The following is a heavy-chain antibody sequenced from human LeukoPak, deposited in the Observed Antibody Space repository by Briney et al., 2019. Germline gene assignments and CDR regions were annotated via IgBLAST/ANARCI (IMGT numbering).Heavy chain of an antibody. CDR3: ARDFRYHDSSGYYSFDY. CDR1: GGSISSSIYY. J-gene: IGHJ4*02. Sequence: SETLSLTCTVSGGSISSSIYYWGWIRQPPGKGLEWIGSIYYSGSTYYNPSLKSRVTISVDTSKNQFSLKLSSVTAADTAVYYCARDFRYHDSSGYYSFDYWGQGTLVTVSS. V-gene: IGHV4-39*02. D-gene: IGHD3-22*01. CDR2: IYYSGST.